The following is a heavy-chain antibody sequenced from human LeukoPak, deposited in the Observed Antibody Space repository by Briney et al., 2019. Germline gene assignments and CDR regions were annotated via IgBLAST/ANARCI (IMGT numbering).Heavy chain of an antibody. CDR2: ISTNGGVT. Sequence: PGGSLRLSCAASGVTFSSYSMNWVRQAPGKGLEYVSAISTNGGVTYYADSVKGRFTISRDNSKDTLYLEMSSLRVDDTAVYYCVKDFSSTYYYCDYWGQGTLVTVSS. V-gene: IGHV3-64D*09. J-gene: IGHJ4*02. CDR3: VKDFSSTYYYCDY. D-gene: IGHD6-13*01. CDR1: GVTFSSYS.